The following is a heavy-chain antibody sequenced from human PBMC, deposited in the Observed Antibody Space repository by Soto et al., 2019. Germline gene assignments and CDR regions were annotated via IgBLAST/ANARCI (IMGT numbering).Heavy chain of an antibody. V-gene: IGHV4-39*01. CDR3: ARPLRGYNYGEFDY. CDR2: IYYSGST. Sequence: SETLSLTCTVSGGSISSSTYYWGWIRQPPGKGLEWIGSIYYSGSTYYNPSLKSRVTISVDTSKNQFSLKLSSVTAADTSVYYCARPLRGYNYGEFDYWGQGTLVTSPQ. CDR1: GGSISSSTYY. J-gene: IGHJ4*02. D-gene: IGHD5-18*01.